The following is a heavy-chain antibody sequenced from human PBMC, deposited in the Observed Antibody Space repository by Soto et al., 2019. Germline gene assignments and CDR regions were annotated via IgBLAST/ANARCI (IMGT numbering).Heavy chain of an antibody. J-gene: IGHJ5*02. CDR3: ARTYKRAGIAAAAQFDP. V-gene: IGHV4-28*01. Sequence: PSETLSLTCAVSGYSISSSNWWGWIRQPPGKGLEWIGYIYYSGSTYYNPSLKSRVTMSVDTSKNQFSLKLSSVTAVDTAVYYCARTYKRAGIAAAAQFDPWGQGTLVTVSS. D-gene: IGHD6-13*01. CDR1: GYSISSSNW. CDR2: IYYSGST.